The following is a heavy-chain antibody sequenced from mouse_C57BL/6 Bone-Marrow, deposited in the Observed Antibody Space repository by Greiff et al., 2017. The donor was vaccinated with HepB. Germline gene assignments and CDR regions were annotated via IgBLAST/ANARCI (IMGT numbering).Heavy chain of an antibody. CDR3: AREDTRGAMDY. Sequence: VQLQQPGAELVKPGASVKLSCKASGYTFTSYWMHWVKQRPGQGLEWIGMIHPNSGSTNYNEKFKSKATLTVDKSSSTAYMQRSSLTSEDSAVYYCAREDTRGAMDYWGKGTSVTVSS. CDR2: IHPNSGST. V-gene: IGHV1-64*01. J-gene: IGHJ4*01. CDR1: GYTFTSYW.